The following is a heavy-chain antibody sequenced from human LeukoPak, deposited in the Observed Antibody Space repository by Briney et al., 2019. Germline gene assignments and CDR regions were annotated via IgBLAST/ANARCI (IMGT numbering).Heavy chain of an antibody. CDR1: GFIFSSYS. CDR2: ISGSSRII. CDR3: ARASRDGYNQNFDY. V-gene: IGHV3-48*02. Sequence: GGSLRLSCAASGFIFSSYSMNWVRQAPGKGLEWVSYISGSSRIIYYADSVTGRFSISRDNAKNSMYLQMNSLRDEDTAVYFCARASRDGYNQNFDYWGQGTLVTVSS. D-gene: IGHD5-24*01. J-gene: IGHJ4*02.